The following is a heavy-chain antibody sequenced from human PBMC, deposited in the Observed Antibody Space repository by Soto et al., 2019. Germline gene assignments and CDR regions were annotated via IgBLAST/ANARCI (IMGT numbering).Heavy chain of an antibody. V-gene: IGHV3-23*01. CDR3: ARDRHPYSTKYYFDY. J-gene: IGHJ4*02. CDR2: ISGSGAYT. Sequence: HPVGSLRLSCAASGFTFSTYAMNWVRQPPGKGLEWVSSISGSGAYTYYADSVQGRFTISRDNSKNTLNLQMNSLRAEDTAVYYCARDRHPYSTKYYFDYWGQGTLVTVS. D-gene: IGHD2-2*01. CDR1: GFTFSTYA.